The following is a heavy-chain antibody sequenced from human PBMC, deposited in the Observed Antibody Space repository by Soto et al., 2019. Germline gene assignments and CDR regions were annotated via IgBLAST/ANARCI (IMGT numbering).Heavy chain of an antibody. D-gene: IGHD6-13*01. Sequence: GALRLSCAASGFTFNNYAMSWVRQAPGKGLEWVSTISGSASDTYYSDSVKGRFSISRDNSQNTLYLQMNSLRAEDTAVYYCAKKGSSTWLNWFDPWGQGTLVTVSS. CDR2: ISGSASDT. J-gene: IGHJ5*02. CDR1: GFTFNNYA. CDR3: AKKGSSTWLNWFDP. V-gene: IGHV3-23*01.